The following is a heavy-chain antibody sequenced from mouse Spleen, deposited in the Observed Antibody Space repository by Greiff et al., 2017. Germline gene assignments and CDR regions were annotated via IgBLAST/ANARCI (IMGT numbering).Heavy chain of an antibody. CDR3: VRDGLGHDY. Sequence: VQVVESGPGLVAPSQSLSITCTVSGFSLTGYGVNWIRQPPGKGLEWLGVIWTGGGTNYNSAFMSRLSISKDNSKSQVFLKMNSLQTDDTAIYYCVRDGLGHDYWGQGTTLTVSS. CDR2: IWTGGGT. CDR1: GFSLTGYG. J-gene: IGHJ2*01. D-gene: IGHD4-1*01. V-gene: IGHV2-9-2*01.